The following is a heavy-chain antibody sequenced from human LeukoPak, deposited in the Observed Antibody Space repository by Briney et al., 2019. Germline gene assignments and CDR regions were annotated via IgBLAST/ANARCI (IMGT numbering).Heavy chain of an antibody. J-gene: IGHJ3*02. D-gene: IGHD3-16*02. CDR2: IYYSGST. CDR1: GGSISSYY. V-gene: IGHV4-59*01. CDR3: ARDYVWGGYRADAFDI. Sequence: PSETLSLTCTVSGGSISSYYWSWIRQPPGKGLEWIGYIYYSGSTNYNPPLKSRVTISVDTSKNQFSLKLSSVTAADTAVYYCARDYVWGGYRADAFDIWGQGTMVTVSS.